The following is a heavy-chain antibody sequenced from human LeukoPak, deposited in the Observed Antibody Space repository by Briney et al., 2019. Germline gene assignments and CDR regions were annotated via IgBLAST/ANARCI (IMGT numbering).Heavy chain of an antibody. J-gene: IGHJ4*02. CDR1: GFTFDDYA. Sequence: GGSLRLSCAASGFTFDDYAMHWVRQAPGKGLEWVSGISWNSGSIGYADSVKGRFTISRDNAKNSLYLQMNSQRAEDTALYYCAKDFYPFDSSGYYSPFDYWGQGTLVTVSS. D-gene: IGHD3-22*01. CDR3: AKDFYPFDSSGYYSPFDY. V-gene: IGHV3-9*01. CDR2: ISWNSGSI.